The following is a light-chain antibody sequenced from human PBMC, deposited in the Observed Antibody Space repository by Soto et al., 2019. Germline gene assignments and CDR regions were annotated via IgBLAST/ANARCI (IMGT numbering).Light chain of an antibody. Sequence: DIQMTQSPSSLSASVGDRVTINCRASQSIASYLNWYQQKPGKAPKLLIYATSNLQSGVPSRFSGSGSATDFTLTISSLQPEDFATYYCQQSYNTPLTFGGGTKVDIK. J-gene: IGKJ4*01. CDR1: QSIASY. CDR2: ATS. CDR3: QQSYNTPLT. V-gene: IGKV1-39*01.